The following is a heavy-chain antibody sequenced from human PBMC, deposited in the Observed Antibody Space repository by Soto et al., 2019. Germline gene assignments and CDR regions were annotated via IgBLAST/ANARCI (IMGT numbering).Heavy chain of an antibody. CDR2: ISVSDGST. J-gene: IGHJ4*02. CDR3: AKSVASRPWYSDY. CDR1: GFAFSSYA. V-gene: IGHV3-23*01. Sequence: LRLSCAASGFAFSSYAMSWVRQAPGKGLEWVSFISVSDGSTFYADSVKGRFTISRDNSKNTLYLQLNSLRAEDTAIYYCAKSVASRPWYSDYWGRGTLVTVSS. D-gene: IGHD6-6*01.